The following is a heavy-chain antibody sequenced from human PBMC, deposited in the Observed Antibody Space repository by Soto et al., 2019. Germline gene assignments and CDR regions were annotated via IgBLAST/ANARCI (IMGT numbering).Heavy chain of an antibody. CDR3: ARDTRCLNSGDNCYSWLDP. CDR1: GGSISSGGYY. J-gene: IGHJ5*02. Sequence: SETLSLTCTVSGGSISSGGYYWSWIRQHPGKGLEWIGYIYYSGRTNYNPSLQSRVTISVDTSKNQISLKLNSVTAADAAVYYCARDTRCLNSGDNCYSWLDPWGQGTLVTVSS. V-gene: IGHV4-61*08. D-gene: IGHD2-21*02. CDR2: IYYSGRT.